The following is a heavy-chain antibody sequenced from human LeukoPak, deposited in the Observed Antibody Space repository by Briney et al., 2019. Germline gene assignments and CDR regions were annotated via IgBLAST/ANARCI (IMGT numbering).Heavy chain of an antibody. CDR1: GFTFSSHW. Sequence: GGSLRLSCAASGFTFSSHWMSWVRQAPGKGLEWVANIKQDGSEKYYVDSVKGRFTMSRDNAKNSLYLQMNSLRAEDTAVYYCARHYYRSFDIWGQGTMVTVSS. J-gene: IGHJ3*02. CDR3: ARHYYRSFDI. D-gene: IGHD3-10*01. CDR2: IKQDGSEK. V-gene: IGHV3-7*01.